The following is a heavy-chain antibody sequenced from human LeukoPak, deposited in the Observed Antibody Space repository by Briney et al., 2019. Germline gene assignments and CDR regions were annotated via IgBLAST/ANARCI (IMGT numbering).Heavy chain of an antibody. CDR2: INWNGGST. D-gene: IGHD3-10*02. Sequence: GGSLRLSCAASGFTFDDYGMSWVRQAPGKGLEWVSGINWNGGSTGYADSVKGRFTISRDNAKNSLYLQMNSLRVEDTAVYYCAELGITMIGGVWGKGTTVTISS. J-gene: IGHJ6*04. V-gene: IGHV3-20*04. CDR1: GFTFDDYG. CDR3: AELGITMIGGV.